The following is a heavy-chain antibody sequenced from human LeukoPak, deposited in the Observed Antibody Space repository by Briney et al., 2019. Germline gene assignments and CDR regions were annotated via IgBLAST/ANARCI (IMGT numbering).Heavy chain of an antibody. CDR2: INHSGST. J-gene: IGHJ4*02. CDR3: ARGRQTYYYDSSGNGPFDY. CDR1: GGSFSGYY. Sequence: SETLSLTCAVYGGSFSGYYWSWIRQPPGKGQEWIGEINHSGSTNYNPSLKSRVTISVDTSKNQFSLKLSSVTAADTAVYYCARGRQTYYYDSSGNGPFDYWGQGTLVTVSS. V-gene: IGHV4-34*01. D-gene: IGHD3-22*01.